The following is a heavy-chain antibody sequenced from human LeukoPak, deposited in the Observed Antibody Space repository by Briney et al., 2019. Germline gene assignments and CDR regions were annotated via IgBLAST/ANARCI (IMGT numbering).Heavy chain of an antibody. Sequence: QPGGSLRLSCTASGLTFSDSAVTWVRQAPGKGLEWVSAISTSGGDAIYTDSVKDRFTISRVNPKNTLYLQMNSLRAEDTAIYYCAKGGSYAPLDIWGQGTLVTVSS. CDR2: ISTSGGDA. CDR3: AKGGSYAPLDI. CDR1: GLTFSDSA. J-gene: IGHJ4*02. D-gene: IGHD1-26*01. V-gene: IGHV3-23*01.